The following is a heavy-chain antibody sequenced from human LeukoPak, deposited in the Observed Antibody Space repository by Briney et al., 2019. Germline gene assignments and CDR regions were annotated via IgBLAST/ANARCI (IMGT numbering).Heavy chain of an antibody. Sequence: SQTLSLTCTVSGGSISSGSYYWSWIRQPAGKGLEWIGRIYTSGSTNYNPSLKSRVTVSVDTSKNQFSLKLSSVTAADTAVYYCAAGSPTPFDYWGQGTLVTVSS. D-gene: IGHD3-10*01. CDR2: IYTSGST. V-gene: IGHV4-61*02. J-gene: IGHJ4*02. CDR1: GGSISSGSYY. CDR3: AAGSPTPFDY.